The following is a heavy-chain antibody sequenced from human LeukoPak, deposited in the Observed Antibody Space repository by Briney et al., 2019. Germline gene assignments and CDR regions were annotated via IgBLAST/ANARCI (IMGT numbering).Heavy chain of an antibody. CDR1: GFTFSDFW. Sequence: GGSLRLSCAGSGFTFSDFWMTWVRQTPGKGLEWVANIKEDGTEKNLVDSVKGRFTISRDNIKNLLFLEMNNLRGDDAAIYYCVRESRPGGAMGLYHNLDYWGQGTLVAVSS. D-gene: IGHD1-1*01. V-gene: IGHV3-7*01. CDR2: IKEDGTEK. J-gene: IGHJ4*02. CDR3: VRESRPGGAMGLYHNLDY.